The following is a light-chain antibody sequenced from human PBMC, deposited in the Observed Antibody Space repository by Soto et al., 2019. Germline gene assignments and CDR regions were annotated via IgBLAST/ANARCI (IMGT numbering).Light chain of an antibody. J-gene: IGKJ2*01. CDR2: GAS. V-gene: IGKV3-20*01. CDR1: QSVNSY. CDR3: QQYDRTPRT. Sequence: EIVLTQSPGTLSLSPGERATLSCRASQSVNSYLAWYQQKPGQAPRLLIYGASSRATGIPDRFSGSGSGTDFILTFSRLEPEDFAVYSCQQYDRTPRTFGQGTKVEIK.